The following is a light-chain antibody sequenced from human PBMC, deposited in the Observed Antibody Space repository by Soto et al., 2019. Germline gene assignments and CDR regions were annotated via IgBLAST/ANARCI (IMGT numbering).Light chain of an antibody. CDR1: QSISSW. J-gene: IGKJ4*01. CDR2: DAS. Sequence: DIQMTQSPSTLSASVGDRVTITCRASQSISSWLAWYQQKPGKAPKLLIYDASSLESGVPSRFSGSGSGTEFTLTISSLQSEDFAVYYCQQYNNWPLLTFGGGTKVEIK. V-gene: IGKV1-5*01. CDR3: QQYNNWPLLT.